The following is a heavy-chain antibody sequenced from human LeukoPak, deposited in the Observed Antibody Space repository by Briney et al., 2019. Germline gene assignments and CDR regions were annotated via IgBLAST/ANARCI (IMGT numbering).Heavy chain of an antibody. J-gene: IGHJ4*02. CDR1: GFTFTSFS. V-gene: IGHV3-23*01. D-gene: IGHD5-18*01. CDR2: ITDSGAFT. Sequence: GGSLRLSCAASGFTFTSFSMGWVRQTPGMGLEWVSAITDSGAFTNYADSVKGRFTISRDNSKNTLFLQVNSLRGEDTAVYYCAKRSGHNYGYFDYWGQGILVTVSS. CDR3: AKRSGHNYGYFDY.